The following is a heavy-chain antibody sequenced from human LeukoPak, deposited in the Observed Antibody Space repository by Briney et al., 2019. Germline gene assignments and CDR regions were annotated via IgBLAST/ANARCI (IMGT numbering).Heavy chain of an antibody. CDR3: ARDYDRRAFDI. CDR2: IKQDGSER. J-gene: IGHJ3*02. D-gene: IGHD3-3*01. Sequence: GGSLRLSCAASGFTFSSYWMSWVRQAPGKGLEWVANIKQDGSERYYVDSVKGRFTISRDNAKNSLYLQMNSLRAEDTAVYYCARDYDRRAFDIWGQGTMVTVSS. CDR1: GFTFSSYW. V-gene: IGHV3-7*01.